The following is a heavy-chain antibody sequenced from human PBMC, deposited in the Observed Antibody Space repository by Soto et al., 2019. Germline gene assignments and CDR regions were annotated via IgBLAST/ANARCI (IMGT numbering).Heavy chain of an antibody. CDR1: GLTFNSHG. CDR3: AKDPPISGTNELYHYHGMDV. CDR2: ISGSGNTR. D-gene: IGHD3-10*01. Sequence: EVQLLESGGGLVQPGGSLRLSCEASGLTFNSHGMSWVRQAPGKGLEWVSAISGSGNTRHYADSVRGRFTVSRDNSKNTLYLQMDSLRVEDSAVYYCAKDPPISGTNELYHYHGMDVWGQGTTVTVSS. V-gene: IGHV3-23*01. J-gene: IGHJ6*02.